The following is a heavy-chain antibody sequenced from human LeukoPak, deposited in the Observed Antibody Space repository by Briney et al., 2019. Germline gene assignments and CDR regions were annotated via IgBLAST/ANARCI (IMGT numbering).Heavy chain of an antibody. Sequence: SETLSLTCTVSGGSINTFYWSWIRQPAGKGLEWIGRIFTSGSTNYNPSLKSRVTMSVDASKNQFSLKLSSVTAADTAVYYCARVTGYIVEDYFDYWGQGTLVTVSS. CDR1: GGSINTFY. CDR2: IFTSGST. CDR3: ARVTGYIVEDYFDY. D-gene: IGHD3-22*01. J-gene: IGHJ4*02. V-gene: IGHV4-4*07.